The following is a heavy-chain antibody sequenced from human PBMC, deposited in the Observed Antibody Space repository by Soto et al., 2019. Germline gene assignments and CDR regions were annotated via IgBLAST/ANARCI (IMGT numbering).Heavy chain of an antibody. CDR1: GGSFSGYY. D-gene: IGHD3-10*01. Sequence: QVQLQQWGAGLLKPSETLSLTCAVYGGSFSGYYWSWIRQPPGKGLEWIGEINHSGSTNYNPSLKTRVTISVDTSKNQFPLNLSSVTAADTAVYCCASRPLLWFGESWFDPWGQGTLVTVSS. J-gene: IGHJ5*02. CDR2: INHSGST. CDR3: ASRPLLWFGESWFDP. V-gene: IGHV4-34*01.